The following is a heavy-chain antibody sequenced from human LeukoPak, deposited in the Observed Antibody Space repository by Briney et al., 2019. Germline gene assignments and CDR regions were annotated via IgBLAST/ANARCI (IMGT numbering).Heavy chain of an antibody. CDR1: GFTVSSNY. CDR3: ARDSTVGYYYGMDV. D-gene: IGHD4-17*01. J-gene: IGHJ6*02. Sequence: GGSLRLSCAASGFTVSSNYMSWVRQAPGKGLEWVSVIYSGGSTYYADSVKGRFTIPRHNSKNTLYLQMSSLRAEDTAVYYCARDSTVGYYYGMDVWGQGTTVTVSS. V-gene: IGHV3-53*04. CDR2: IYSGGST.